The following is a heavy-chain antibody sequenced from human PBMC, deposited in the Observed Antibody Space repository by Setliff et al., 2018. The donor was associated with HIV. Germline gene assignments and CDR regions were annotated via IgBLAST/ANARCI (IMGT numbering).Heavy chain of an antibody. D-gene: IGHD6-25*01. J-gene: IGHJ1*01. CDR3: ARLSRIAAVYFQH. Sequence: SETLSLTCSVSGGSISSGTYYWGWIRQPPGKGLEWIGSIYYSGSTYYNPSLQSRVTISVDASKNQFSLKFNSVTAADTAVYYCARLSRIAAVYFQHWGQGTLVTVSS. V-gene: IGHV4-39*01. CDR2: IYYSGST. CDR1: GGSISSGTYY.